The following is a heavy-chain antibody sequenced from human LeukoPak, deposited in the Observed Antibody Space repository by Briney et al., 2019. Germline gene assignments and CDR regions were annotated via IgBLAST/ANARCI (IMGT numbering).Heavy chain of an antibody. Sequence: PSETLSLTCTVSGGSISSSSYYWGWIRQPPGKGLEWIGSIYYSGSTYYNPSLKSRVTISVDTSKNQFSLKLSSVTAADTAVYYCARHPPIFYDSSGYYSPSALDYWGQGTLVTVPS. CDR2: IYYSGST. V-gene: IGHV4-39*01. CDR3: ARHPPIFYDSSGYYSPSALDY. J-gene: IGHJ4*02. CDR1: GGSISSSSYY. D-gene: IGHD3-22*01.